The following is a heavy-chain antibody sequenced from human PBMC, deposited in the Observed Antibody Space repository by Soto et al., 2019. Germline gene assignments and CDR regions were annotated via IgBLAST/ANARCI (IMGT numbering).Heavy chain of an antibody. D-gene: IGHD3-22*01. CDR1: GYSLTSYW. CDR3: ARGYYYDSSGYYSGFDY. CDR2: IDPSDSYT. J-gene: IGHJ4*02. V-gene: IGHV5-10-1*01. Sequence: PXESLKISYKGSGYSLTSYWLSWVRQIPGKGLEWMGRIDPSDSYTNYSPSFQGHVTISADKSISTAYLQWSSLKASDTAMYYCARGYYYDSSGYYSGFDYWGQGTLVTVSS.